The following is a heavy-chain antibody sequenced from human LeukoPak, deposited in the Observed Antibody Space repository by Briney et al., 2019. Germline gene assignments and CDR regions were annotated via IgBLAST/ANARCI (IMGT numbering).Heavy chain of an antibody. J-gene: IGHJ4*02. CDR3: ARIGSRYSSGRPNYFFDY. CDR1: GGSISSYY. Sequence: ASETLSLTCTVSGGSISSYYWSWIRQPAGKGLEWIGRIYTSGSTNYNPSLESRVTMSVDTSKNQFSLKLSSVTAADTAVYYCARIGSRYSSGRPNYFFDYWGQGTLVTVSS. CDR2: IYTSGST. D-gene: IGHD6-19*01. V-gene: IGHV4-4*07.